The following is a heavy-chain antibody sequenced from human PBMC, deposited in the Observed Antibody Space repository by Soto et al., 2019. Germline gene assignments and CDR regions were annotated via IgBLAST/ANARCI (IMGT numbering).Heavy chain of an antibody. CDR2: IYYTGTT. V-gene: IGHV4-61*01. Sequence: PSETLSLTCSVSGGSASTGTHYWSWIRQPPGKRLEWIGYIYYTGTTMYNPSLKSRTSISVDTSKNQFSLKVSSVTAADTALYYCARDSHGYGDPGGGIAVWGQGTTVTGSS. CDR3: ARDSHGYGDPGGGIAV. J-gene: IGHJ6*02. CDR1: GGSASTGTHY. D-gene: IGHD5-18*01.